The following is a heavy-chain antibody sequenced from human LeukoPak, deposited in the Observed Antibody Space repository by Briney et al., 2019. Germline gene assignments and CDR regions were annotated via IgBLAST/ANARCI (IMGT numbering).Heavy chain of an antibody. CDR2: ISWNRGSI. J-gene: IGHJ2*01. Sequence: TGGSLRLSCAASGFTFNDYAMHWVRQAPGKGLEWVSGISWNRGSIGYADSVKGRFTISRDNAKNSLYLQMNSLRAEDTALYYCAKDIGPGIYAVAGNFDLWGRGTLVTVSS. D-gene: IGHD6-19*01. CDR3: AKDIGPGIYAVAGNFDL. V-gene: IGHV3-9*01. CDR1: GFTFNDYA.